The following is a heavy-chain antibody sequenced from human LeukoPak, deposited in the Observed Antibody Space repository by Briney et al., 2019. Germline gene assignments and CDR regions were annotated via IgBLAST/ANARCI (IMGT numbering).Heavy chain of an antibody. D-gene: IGHD2-2*01. J-gene: IGHJ4*02. CDR2: IRRNYET. V-gene: IGHV3-73*01. CDR3: ARQTHSCHDY. CDR1: GFTLSGSH. Sequence: GGSLRLSCTASGFTLSGSHMHWVRQAPGKGLEWVGHIRRNYETAYGASVKGRFTISRDDSKSMAYLHMNSLRSEDTAFYFCARQTHSCHDYWGQGTLVTVPS.